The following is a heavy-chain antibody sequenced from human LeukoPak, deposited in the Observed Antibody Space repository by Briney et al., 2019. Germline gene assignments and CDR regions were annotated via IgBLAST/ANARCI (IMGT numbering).Heavy chain of an antibody. V-gene: IGHV7-4-1*02. CDR1: GYTFTSYA. CDR2: INTNTGNP. Sequence: ASVKVSCKASGYTFTSYAMNWVRQAPGQGLEWMGWINTNTGNPTYAQGFTGRFVFSLDTSVSTAYLQISSLKAEDTAVYYCARKSVADTPRDIVYQYYSMDVWGKGTTVTVSS. J-gene: IGHJ6*03. D-gene: IGHD2-15*01. CDR3: ARKSVADTPRDIVYQYYSMDV.